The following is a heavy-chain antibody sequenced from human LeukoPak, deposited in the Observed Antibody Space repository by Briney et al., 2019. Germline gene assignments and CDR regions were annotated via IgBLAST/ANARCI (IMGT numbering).Heavy chain of an antibody. CDR1: GGSISSSSYY. V-gene: IGHV4-39*01. Sequence: SETLSLTCTVSGGSISSSSYYWGWIRQPPGKGLEWIGSIYHSGSTYYNPSLKSRVIISVDTSKNQFSLKLTFVTAADTAIYYCARTRTDGYNFGFDYWGQGNLVTVSS. J-gene: IGHJ4*02. CDR2: IYHSGST. CDR3: ARTRTDGYNFGFDY. D-gene: IGHD5-24*01.